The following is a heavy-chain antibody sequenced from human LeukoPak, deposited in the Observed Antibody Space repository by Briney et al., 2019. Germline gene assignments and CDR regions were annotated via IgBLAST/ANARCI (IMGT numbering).Heavy chain of an antibody. J-gene: IGHJ4*02. Sequence: ASVKVSCKASGYTFTGYYMHWVRQAPGQGLEWLGWINPNSGGTNYAQKFQGWVTMTRDTSISTAYMEVSRLRSDDTAVYYCATVPVERFLEWLLPWWGQGTLVTVSS. D-gene: IGHD3-3*01. CDR2: INPNSGGT. CDR3: ATVPVERFLEWLLPW. CDR1: GYTFTGYY. V-gene: IGHV1-2*04.